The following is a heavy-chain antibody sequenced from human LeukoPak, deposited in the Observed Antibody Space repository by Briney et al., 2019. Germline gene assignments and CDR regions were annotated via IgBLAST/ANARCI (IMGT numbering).Heavy chain of an antibody. J-gene: IGHJ6*02. CDR3: ARPRGRGSGWYYYGMDV. CDR2: INPNSGGT. D-gene: IGHD6-19*01. CDR1: GYTFTGYY. V-gene: IGHV1-2*06. Sequence: ASVKVSYKASGYTFTGYYMHWVRQAPGQGLEWMGRINPNSGGTNYAQKFQGRVTMTRDTSISTAYMELSRLRSDDTAVYYCARPRGRGSGWYYYGMDVWGQGTTVTVSS.